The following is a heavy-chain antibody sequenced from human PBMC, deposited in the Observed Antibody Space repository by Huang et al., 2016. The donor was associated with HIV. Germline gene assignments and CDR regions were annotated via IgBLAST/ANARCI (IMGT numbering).Heavy chain of an antibody. J-gene: IGHJ3*02. V-gene: IGHV1-18*01. CDR2: ISPYNGYT. CDR3: ARDFRAEVKEISSYLFGFDI. Sequence: HVQLVQSGAEVKKPGASVKISCKASGYTFTSYGFNWVRQAPRQGLEWMGWISPYNGYTNEAQKFQGRCTMTTDASTNTAYMELRNLRSDDTAVYHCARDFRAEVKEISSYLFGFDIWGQGTMVTVSS. D-gene: IGHD3-22*01. CDR1: GYTFTSYG.